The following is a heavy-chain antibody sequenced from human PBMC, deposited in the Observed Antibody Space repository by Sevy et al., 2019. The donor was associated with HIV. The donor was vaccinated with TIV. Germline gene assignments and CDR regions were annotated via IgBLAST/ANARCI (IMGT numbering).Heavy chain of an antibody. CDR1: GFTFSTYG. D-gene: IGHD3-3*01. J-gene: IGHJ6*03. CDR2: ISSSSSYI. V-gene: IGHV3-21*01. Sequence: GGSLRLSCVASGFTFSTYGMNWVRQAPGKGLEWVSSISSSSSYIYYADSVKGRFTISRDNAKNSLYLQMNSLRAEDTVVYYCARDLRNYDFWSGSTYMDVWGKGTTVTVSS. CDR3: ARDLRNYDFWSGSTYMDV.